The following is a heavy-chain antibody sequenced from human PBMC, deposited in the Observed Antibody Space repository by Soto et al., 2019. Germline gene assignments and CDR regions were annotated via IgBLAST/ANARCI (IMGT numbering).Heavy chain of an antibody. CDR2: IGANGGGT. CDR1: GFTFSSFF. J-gene: IGHJ3*01. V-gene: IGHV3-23*01. CDR3: ARDPNGDYLGAFEF. Sequence: EVQLLEPGGGLVQPGGSLRLSCAASGFTFSSFFMSWVRQAPGKGLEWVSGIGANGGGTYYADSVKGRFIISRDNSKNTLYLQMNSLRAEDTAVYYCARDPNGDYLGAFEFWGQKTMVTVSS. D-gene: IGHD4-17*01.